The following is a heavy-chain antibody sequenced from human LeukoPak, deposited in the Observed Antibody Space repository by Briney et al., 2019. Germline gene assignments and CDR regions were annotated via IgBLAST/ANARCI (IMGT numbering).Heavy chain of an antibody. D-gene: IGHD6-13*01. CDR1: GFTFTSYS. J-gene: IGHJ4*02. V-gene: IGHV3-23*01. CDR3: ARDGGYSSSWYSSLFDY. Sequence: GGSLRLSCAASGFTFTSYSMNWVRQAPGKGLEWVSTISGGGGSTYYADSVKGRFTISRDNSKNTLYLQMNSLRAEDTAVYYCARDGGYSSSWYSSLFDYWGQGTLVTVSS. CDR2: ISGGGGST.